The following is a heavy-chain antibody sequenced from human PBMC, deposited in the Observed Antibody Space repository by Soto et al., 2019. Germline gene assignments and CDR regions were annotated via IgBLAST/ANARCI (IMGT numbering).Heavy chain of an antibody. J-gene: IGHJ4*02. Sequence: ASVKVSCKASGYTFTSFGISWVRQAPGQGLEWMGWISAYNANTYYAQKFQGRVTMTTDTSTNTAYMELRSLRSDDTAVYFCARVFDCSGGSGYFDYWGQGTLVTVSS. V-gene: IGHV1-18*01. CDR2: ISAYNANT. CDR3: ARVFDCSGGSGYFDY. CDR1: GYTFTSFG. D-gene: IGHD2-15*01.